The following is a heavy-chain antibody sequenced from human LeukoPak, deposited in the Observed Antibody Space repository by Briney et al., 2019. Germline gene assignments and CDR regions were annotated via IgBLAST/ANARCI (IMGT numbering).Heavy chain of an antibody. Sequence: SETLSLTCSVSGAPISGHYWSWIRQPPGKGLEWIGYIYHSGGTTYNPSLKSRVTISVDTSKNQFSLKLFSVTAADSAVYYCARERVDFDLWGRGTLVTVST. CDR2: IYHSGGT. J-gene: IGHJ2*01. V-gene: IGHV4-59*11. CDR1: GAPISGHY. CDR3: ARERVDFDL.